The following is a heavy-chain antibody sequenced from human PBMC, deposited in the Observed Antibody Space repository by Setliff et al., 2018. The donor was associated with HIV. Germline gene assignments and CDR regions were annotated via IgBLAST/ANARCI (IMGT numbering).Heavy chain of an antibody. CDR3: ATAGEMATIGYSYYYMGV. Sequence: VKVSCKASGGTFRRNAISWVRQAPGQGLEWIGGITPIFGTPKYAQKFQGRVTITADESRSTAYLELSSLRSEGTAVYYCATAGEMATIGYSYYYMGVWGKGTTVTVSS. CDR1: GGTFRRNA. CDR2: ITPIFGTP. J-gene: IGHJ6*03. D-gene: IGHD3-10*01. V-gene: IGHV1-69*01.